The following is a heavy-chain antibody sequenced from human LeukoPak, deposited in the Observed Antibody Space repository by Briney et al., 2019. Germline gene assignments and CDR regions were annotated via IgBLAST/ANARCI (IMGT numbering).Heavy chain of an antibody. CDR3: AGTYYYDSSGWATFDY. V-gene: IGHV1-2*02. CDR2: INPNSGGT. J-gene: IGHJ4*02. D-gene: IGHD3-22*01. CDR1: GYTFIGYY. Sequence: ASVKVSCKTSGYTFIGYYIHWVRQAPGQGPEWMGWINPNSGGTNYAQKFQGRVTMTRDTSISTAYMELSRLRSDDTAVYYCAGTYYYDSSGWATFDYWGQGTLVTVSS.